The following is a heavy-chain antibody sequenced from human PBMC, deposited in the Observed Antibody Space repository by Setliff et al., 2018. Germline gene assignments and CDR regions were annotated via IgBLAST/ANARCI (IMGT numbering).Heavy chain of an antibody. CDR1: GYTFTSYA. Sequence: ASVKVSCKASGYTFTSYAMNWVRQAPGQGLEWMGWISADNGNTNYAQNLQGRVTMTTDTSTSTAYMELRSLRSDDTAIYYCARVRKNDDSNNWYGASYYSYHYAMDVWGLGTRSPSP. V-gene: IGHV1-18*01. D-gene: IGHD6-13*01. J-gene: IGHJ6*02. CDR3: ARVRKNDDSNNWYGASYYSYHYAMDV. CDR2: ISADNGNT.